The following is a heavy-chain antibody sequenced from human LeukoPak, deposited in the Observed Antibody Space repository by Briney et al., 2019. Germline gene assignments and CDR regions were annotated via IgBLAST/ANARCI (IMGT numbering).Heavy chain of an antibody. Sequence: GGSLRLSCAASGFTFSSYGMHWVRQTPGKGLEWVEFVRFDGSKKYCADSVKGRFTISRDNSKNTVSLQMNSLRGEDTAVYCCAKEGSSSGWASSYMDVWGKGTTVTVS. CDR1: GFTFSSYG. D-gene: IGHD6-19*01. CDR2: VRFDGSKK. J-gene: IGHJ6*03. V-gene: IGHV3-30*02. CDR3: AKEGSSSGWASSYMDV.